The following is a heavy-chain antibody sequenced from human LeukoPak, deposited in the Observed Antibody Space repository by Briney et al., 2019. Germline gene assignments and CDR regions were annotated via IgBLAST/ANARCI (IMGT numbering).Heavy chain of an antibody. D-gene: IGHD2-21*02. CDR3: AKGADIVVVTGAFDI. Sequence: GGSLRLSCAASGFTFSDYYMSWIRQAPGKGLEWVSAISGSGGSTYYADSVKGRFTISRDNSKNTLYLQMNSLRAEDTAVYYCAKGADIVVVTGAFDIWGQGTMVTVSS. CDR2: ISGSGGST. J-gene: IGHJ3*02. V-gene: IGHV3-23*01. CDR1: GFTFSDYY.